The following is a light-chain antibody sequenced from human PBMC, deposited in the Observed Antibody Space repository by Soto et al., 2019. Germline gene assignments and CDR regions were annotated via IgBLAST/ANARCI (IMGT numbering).Light chain of an antibody. V-gene: IGKV1-5*03. CDR3: QHYNSYSEA. J-gene: IGKJ1*01. CDR2: KAS. CDR1: QTISSW. Sequence: DIHMTQSPSTLSASLGDRVTITFRASQTISSWLAWYQQKPGKAPKLLIYKASTLKSGVPSRFSGSGSGTEFTLTISSLQPDDFATYYCQHYNSYSEAFGQGTKVDIK.